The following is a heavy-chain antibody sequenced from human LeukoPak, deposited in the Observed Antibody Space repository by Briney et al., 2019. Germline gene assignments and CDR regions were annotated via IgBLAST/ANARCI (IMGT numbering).Heavy chain of an antibody. Sequence: SQTLSLTCAISGDSVSSNSAAWNWIRQSPSRGLEWLGRTYYRSKWYNDYAVSVKSRITINPDTSKNQFSLQLSSVTPEDTAVYYCARSYSAMGDYGDYVYFDYWGQGTLVTVSS. CDR3: ARSYSAMGDYGDYVYFDY. V-gene: IGHV6-1*01. D-gene: IGHD4-17*01. CDR2: TYYRSKWYN. J-gene: IGHJ4*02. CDR1: GDSVSSNSAA.